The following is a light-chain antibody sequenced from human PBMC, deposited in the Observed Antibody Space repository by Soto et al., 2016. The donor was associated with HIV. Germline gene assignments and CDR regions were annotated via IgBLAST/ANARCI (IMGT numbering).Light chain of an antibody. CDR3: QVWDVSSDHVV. V-gene: IGLV3-21*03. CDR1: NVGSKS. J-gene: IGLJ2*01. CDR2: DDS. Sequence: SYVLTQPPSLSVAPRKTARITCGGNNVGSKSVHWYQQKTGQAPVLVVYDDSDRSSGIPERFSGSNSGNTATLTISRVEAGDEADYYCQVWDVSSDHVVFGGGTKLTVL.